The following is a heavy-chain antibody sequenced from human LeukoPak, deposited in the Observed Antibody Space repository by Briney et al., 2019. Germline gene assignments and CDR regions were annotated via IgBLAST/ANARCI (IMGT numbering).Heavy chain of an antibody. J-gene: IGHJ4*02. Sequence: SVTLSLTCTVSGGSISSYYWSWIRQPPGKGLEWIGYIYYSGSTNYNPSLKSRVTISVDTSKNQFSLKLSSVTAADTAVYYCATYDSSGSGYWGQGTLVTVSS. CDR1: GGSISSYY. D-gene: IGHD6-19*01. CDR3: ATYDSSGSGY. V-gene: IGHV4-59*01. CDR2: IYYSGST.